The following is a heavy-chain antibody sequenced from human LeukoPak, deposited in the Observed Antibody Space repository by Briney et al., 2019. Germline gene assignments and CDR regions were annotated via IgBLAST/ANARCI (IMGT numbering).Heavy chain of an antibody. V-gene: IGHV3-74*01. D-gene: IGHD4-23*01. Sequence: GGSLRLSCAASGFSFSDYNMNWVRQAPGKGLVWVSRISPDGSRAIYADSVKGRFTISSDNSKNTLYLQMNSLRGEDTAVYYCAKDRLDYGGNSGLGYWGQGTLVTVSS. J-gene: IGHJ4*02. CDR1: GFSFSDYN. CDR2: ISPDGSRA. CDR3: AKDRLDYGGNSGLGY.